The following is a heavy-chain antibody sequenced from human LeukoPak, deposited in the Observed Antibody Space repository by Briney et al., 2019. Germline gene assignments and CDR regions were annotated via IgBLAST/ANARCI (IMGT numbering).Heavy chain of an antibody. CDR3: ARDKYCSGGSCYFYYGMDV. D-gene: IGHD2-15*01. CDR2: ISVYNDNT. V-gene: IGHV1-18*01. J-gene: IGHJ6*02. Sequence: ASVKVSCKASGYTFSRYGISWVRQAPGQGLEWMGWISVYNDNTNYAQKFQGRVTMTTDTSTSTAYMELRSLRSDDTAVYYCARDKYCSGGSCYFYYGMDVWGQGTTVTVSS. CDR1: GYTFSRYG.